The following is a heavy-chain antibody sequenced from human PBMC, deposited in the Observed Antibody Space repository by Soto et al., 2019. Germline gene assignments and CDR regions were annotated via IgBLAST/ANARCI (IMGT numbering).Heavy chain of an antibody. V-gene: IGHV3-21*04. Sequence: VGSLRLSCSASLFTFSSYSMQWVLHAPGKGLEWVSSISSRSRSIYYADSQKGRFTISRDNTKNTLYLQMNSLRAEDTAVYYCAKAEKYSGSYYFDYWGQGTLVTVSS. CDR2: ISSRSRSI. CDR3: AKAEKYSGSYYFDY. CDR1: LFTFSSYS. J-gene: IGHJ4*02. D-gene: IGHD1-26*01.